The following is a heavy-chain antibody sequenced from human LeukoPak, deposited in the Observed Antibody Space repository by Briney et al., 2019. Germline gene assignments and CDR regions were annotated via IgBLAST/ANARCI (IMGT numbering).Heavy chain of an antibody. CDR2: IGTAGDT. J-gene: IGHJ4*02. CDR3: TTEIYCGGDCYPDDY. Sequence: PGGSLRLSCAASGFTFSSYDMHWVRQATGKGLEWVSAIGTAGDTYYPGSVKGRFTISRENAKNSLYLQMNSLKTEDTAVYYCTTEIYCGGDCYPDDYWGQGTLVTVSS. V-gene: IGHV3-13*01. D-gene: IGHD2-21*02. CDR1: GFTFSSYD.